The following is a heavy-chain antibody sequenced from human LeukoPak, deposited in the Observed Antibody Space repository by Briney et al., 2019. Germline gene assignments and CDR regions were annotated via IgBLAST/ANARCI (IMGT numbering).Heavy chain of an antibody. V-gene: IGHV4-4*07. CDR2: IHTSGST. D-gene: IGHD3-10*01. CDR3: AKDINTVGVIRWFDL. CDR1: GGSISSYY. Sequence: SETLSLTCTVSGGSISSYYWSWIRQPAGKGLEGIGRIHTSGSTNYNPSLKSRVTMSADTSKNQFSLKLSSVTAADTAVYYCAKDINTVGVIRWFDLWGQGTLVTVSS. J-gene: IGHJ5*02.